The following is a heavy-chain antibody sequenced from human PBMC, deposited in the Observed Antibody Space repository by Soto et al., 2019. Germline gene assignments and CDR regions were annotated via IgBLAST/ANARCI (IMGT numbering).Heavy chain of an antibody. Sequence: SGGPRRHACAAAGVTISPYWMHWVRQAPGKGLVWVSRIKSDGSSTSYAASVKGRFTISRDNAKDTLYLQMNSLRAEDTAVYYCARVLIYSGYDTVDYWGQGTLVTVSS. CDR2: IKSDGSST. CDR1: GVTISPYW. J-gene: IGHJ4*02. CDR3: ARVLIYSGYDTVDY. V-gene: IGHV3-74*01. D-gene: IGHD5-12*01.